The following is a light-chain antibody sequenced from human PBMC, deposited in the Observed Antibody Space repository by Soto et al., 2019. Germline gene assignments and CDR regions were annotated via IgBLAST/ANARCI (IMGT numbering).Light chain of an antibody. J-gene: IGLJ1*01. CDR3: CSYAGSYTRSV. V-gene: IGLV2-11*01. CDR2: DVS. Sequence: QSALTQPRSVSGSPGQSVTISCTGTSSDVGGYNYVSWYQQHPGKAPKLMIYDVSKRPSGVPDRFSGSKSGNTASLTISGLQAEDEADYYCCSYAGSYTRSVFGTGTKVTVL. CDR1: SSDVGGYNY.